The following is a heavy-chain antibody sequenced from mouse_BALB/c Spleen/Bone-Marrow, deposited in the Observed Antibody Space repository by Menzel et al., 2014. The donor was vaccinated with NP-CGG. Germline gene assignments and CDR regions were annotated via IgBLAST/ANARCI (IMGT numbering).Heavy chain of an antibody. CDR3: ARRGTGVDY. CDR1: GYTFTNYW. J-gene: IGHJ2*01. Sequence: LVESGAELVRPGTSVKISCRASGYTFTNYWLGWVKQRPGHGLEWIGDIYPGGGYTNYNEKFKGKATRTADTSSSTAYMQLSSLTSEDSAVYFCARRGTGVDYWGQGTTLTVSS. V-gene: IGHV1-63*02. D-gene: IGHD4-1*01. CDR2: IYPGGGYT.